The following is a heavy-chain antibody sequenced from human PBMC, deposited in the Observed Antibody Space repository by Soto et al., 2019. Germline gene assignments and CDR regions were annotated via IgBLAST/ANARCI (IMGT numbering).Heavy chain of an antibody. J-gene: IGHJ4*02. CDR3: ARARRIGSSSSFDY. D-gene: IGHD6-6*01. Sequence: QVQLVQAGAEVKKPGSPVKVSCKASGGTFSSYAISWVRQAPGQGLEWMGGIIPIFGTANYAQKFQGRVTIAAEESTSTACMELSSLRSEDTAVYYCARARRIGSSSSFDYWGQGTLVTVSS. CDR2: IIPIFGTA. V-gene: IGHV1-69*01. CDR1: GGTFSSYA.